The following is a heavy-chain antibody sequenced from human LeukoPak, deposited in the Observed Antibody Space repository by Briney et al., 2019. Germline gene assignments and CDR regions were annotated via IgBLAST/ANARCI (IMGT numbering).Heavy chain of an antibody. J-gene: IGHJ4*02. CDR3: AKVAVAGNFDY. D-gene: IGHD6-19*01. V-gene: IGHV3-9*01. CDR2: ISWNSGSI. CDR1: GFTFDDYA. Sequence: GGSLRLSCAASGFTFDDYAMHWVRHAPGKGLEWVSGISWNSGSIGYADSVKGRFTISRDNAKNSLYLQMNSLRAEDTALYYCAKVAVAGNFDYWGQGTLVTVSS.